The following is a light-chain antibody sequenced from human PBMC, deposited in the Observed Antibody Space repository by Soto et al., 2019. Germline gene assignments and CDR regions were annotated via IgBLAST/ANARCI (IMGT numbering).Light chain of an antibody. Sequence: QSALNQPPSAAGSPGQSVTLSCTGTSSDVGGYKSVSWYQQHPGKAPKLMIYEVSKRPSGVPDRFSGSKSGNTASLTVSGLQAEDEADYHCSSYAGSKNVGFGGGTKLTVL. J-gene: IGLJ2*01. CDR2: EVS. V-gene: IGLV2-8*01. CDR1: SSDVGGYKS. CDR3: SSYAGSKNVG.